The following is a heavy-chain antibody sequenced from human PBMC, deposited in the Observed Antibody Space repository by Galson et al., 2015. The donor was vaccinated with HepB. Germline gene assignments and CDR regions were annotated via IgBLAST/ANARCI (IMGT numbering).Heavy chain of an antibody. CDR3: ARLIPSRRWYFDL. V-gene: IGHV4-39*01. CDR1: GGSISSSSYY. D-gene: IGHD2-2*01. CDR2: IYYSGST. Sequence: ETLSLTCTVSGGSISSSSYYWGWIRQPPGKGLEWIGSIYYSGSTYYNPSLKSRVTISVDTSKNQFSLKLSSVTAADTAVYYCARLIPSRRWYFDLWGRGTLVTVSS. J-gene: IGHJ2*01.